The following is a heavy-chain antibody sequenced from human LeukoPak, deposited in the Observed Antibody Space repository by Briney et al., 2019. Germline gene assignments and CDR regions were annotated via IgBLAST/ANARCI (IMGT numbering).Heavy chain of an antibody. CDR2: IYYSGST. CDR1: GGSISSSSYY. D-gene: IGHD3-3*01. V-gene: IGHV4-39*07. Sequence: KPSETLSLTCTVSGGSISSSSYYWGWIRQPPGKGLEWIGSIYYSGSTYYNPSLKSRVTISVDTSKNQFSLKLSSVTAADTAVYYCARAPPFWSGFNWFDPWGQGTLVTVSS. CDR3: ARAPPFWSGFNWFDP. J-gene: IGHJ5*02.